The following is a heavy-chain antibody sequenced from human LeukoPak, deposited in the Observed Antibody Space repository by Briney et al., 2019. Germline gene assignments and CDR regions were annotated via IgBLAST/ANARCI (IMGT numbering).Heavy chain of an antibody. CDR2: ISGSGGST. V-gene: IGHV3-23*01. Sequence: GGSLRLSCAASGFTFSSYAMSWVRQAPGKGLEWVSAISGSGGSTYYADSVKGRFTISRDNSKNTLYLQMNSLRAEDTAVYYCAKEPSRSPVTSTSTDYWGQGTLVTVSS. J-gene: IGHJ4*02. D-gene: IGHD4-11*01. CDR1: GFTFSSYA. CDR3: AKEPSRSPVTSTSTDY.